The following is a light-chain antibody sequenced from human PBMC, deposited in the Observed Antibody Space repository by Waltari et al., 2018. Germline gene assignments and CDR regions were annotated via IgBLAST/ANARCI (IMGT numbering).Light chain of an antibody. J-gene: IGKJ1*01. Sequence: EIVLTQSPGTLSLSPGERATLSCRASQSVSRTLAWYQQKPGQAPRLLIYDASTRATGIPDRFSGSGSGTYFSLTISRLEPEDSAVYYCQKYGTLPATFGQGTKVEIK. CDR1: QSVSRT. CDR2: DAS. CDR3: QKYGTLPAT. V-gene: IGKV3-20*01.